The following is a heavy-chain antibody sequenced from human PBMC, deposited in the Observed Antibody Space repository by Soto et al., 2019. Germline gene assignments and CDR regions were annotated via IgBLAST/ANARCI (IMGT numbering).Heavy chain of an antibody. CDR2: IYHSGST. D-gene: IGHD4-17*01. V-gene: IGHV4-30-2*01. CDR1: GGSISSGGYS. Sequence: QLQLQESGSGLVKPSQTLSLTCAVSGGSISSGGYSWSWIRQPPGKGLEWIGYIYHSGSTYYNPSLKSRVTIAVDRSKNQFSLKLSSVTAADTAVYYCARSYGGKETDWFDPWGQGTLVTVSS. CDR3: ARSYGGKETDWFDP. J-gene: IGHJ5*02.